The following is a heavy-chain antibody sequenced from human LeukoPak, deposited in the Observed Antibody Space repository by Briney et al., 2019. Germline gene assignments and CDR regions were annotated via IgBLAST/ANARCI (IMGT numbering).Heavy chain of an antibody. CDR2: INHSGST. V-gene: IGHV4-34*01. CDR3: ARYSSGYYYRSPYFDY. CDR1: GGSFSGYY. J-gene: IGHJ4*02. Sequence: SETLSLTCAVYGGSFSGYYWSWIRQRPGKGLEWIGEINHSGSTNYNPSLKSRVTISVDTSKNQFSLKLSSVTAADTAVYYCARYSSGYYYRSPYFDYWGQGTLVTVSS. D-gene: IGHD3-22*01.